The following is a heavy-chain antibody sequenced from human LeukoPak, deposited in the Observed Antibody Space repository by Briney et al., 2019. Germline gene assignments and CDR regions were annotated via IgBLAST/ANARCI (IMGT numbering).Heavy chain of an antibody. Sequence: GGSLRLSCAASGFTFSSYAMSWVRQAPGKGLEWVSAISGSGGSTYYADSVKGRFTISRDNFKNTLYLQMNSLRAEDTAVYYCAKDQGYPLGFDYWGQGTLVTVSS. CDR1: GFTFSSYA. J-gene: IGHJ4*02. CDR2: ISGSGGST. D-gene: IGHD5-12*01. V-gene: IGHV3-23*01. CDR3: AKDQGYPLGFDY.